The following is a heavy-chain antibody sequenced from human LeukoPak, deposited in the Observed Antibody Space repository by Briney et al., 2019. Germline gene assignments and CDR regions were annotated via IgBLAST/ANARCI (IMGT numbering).Heavy chain of an antibody. CDR1: GFTFSSYW. D-gene: IGHD6-19*01. CDR3: ARVSGWLKYYYYYYMDA. V-gene: IGHV3-74*01. CDR2: INSDGSST. J-gene: IGHJ6*03. Sequence: GGSLRLSCAASGFTFSSYWMHWVRQAPGKGLVWVSRINSDGSSTSYADSVKGRFTISRDNAKNTLYLQMNSLRAEDTAVYYCARVSGWLKYYYYYYMDAWGKGTTVTVS.